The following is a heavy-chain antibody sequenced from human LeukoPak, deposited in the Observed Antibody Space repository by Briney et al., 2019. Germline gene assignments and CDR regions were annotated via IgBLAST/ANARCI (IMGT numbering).Heavy chain of an antibody. Sequence: SETLSLTCTVSGVSISSYYWSWIRQPPGKGLEWIGYIYYSGSTNYNPSLKSRVTISVDTSKNQFSLKLSSVTAADTAVYYCARVPVAVAGTVFDYWGQGTLVTVSS. CDR1: GVSISSYY. V-gene: IGHV4-59*01. J-gene: IGHJ4*02. CDR2: IYYSGST. CDR3: ARVPVAVAGTVFDY. D-gene: IGHD6-19*01.